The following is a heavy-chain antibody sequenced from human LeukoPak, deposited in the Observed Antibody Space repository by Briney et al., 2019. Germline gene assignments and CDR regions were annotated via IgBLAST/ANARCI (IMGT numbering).Heavy chain of an antibody. D-gene: IGHD3-16*01. J-gene: IGHJ4*02. CDR3: AKDWGY. Sequence: GGSLRLSCAASGFTFSNYAMNWVRQAPGKGLEWVSGISGSGGNTYYTDSVKGRFTISRDNSKNTLYLQMNSLRVEDTAVYYCAKDWGYWGQGILVTVSS. CDR1: GFTFSNYA. CDR2: ISGSGGNT. V-gene: IGHV3-23*01.